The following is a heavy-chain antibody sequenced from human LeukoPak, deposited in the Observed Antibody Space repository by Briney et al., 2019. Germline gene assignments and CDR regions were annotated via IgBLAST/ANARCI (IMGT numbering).Heavy chain of an antibody. CDR2: INPNSGGT. CDR3: AKTTYYYDSSGYPQAGAFDI. J-gene: IGHJ3*02. V-gene: IGHV1-2*02. CDR1: GYTFTGYY. D-gene: IGHD3-22*01. Sequence: ASVKVSCTASGYTFTGYYMHWVRQAPGQGLEWMGWINPNSGGTNYAQKFQGRVTMTRDTSISTAYMELSRLRSDDTAVYYCAKTTYYYDSSGYPQAGAFDIWGQGTMVTVSS.